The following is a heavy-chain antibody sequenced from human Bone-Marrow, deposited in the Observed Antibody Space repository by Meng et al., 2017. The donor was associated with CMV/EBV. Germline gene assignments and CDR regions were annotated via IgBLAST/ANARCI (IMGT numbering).Heavy chain of an antibody. J-gene: IGHJ4*02. CDR3: AKDQLWLDY. V-gene: IGHV3-7*01. Sequence: GESLKISCVASGFTFSDYWMSWVRQAPGNGLEWVANIKQDGSEKYYVDSVKGRFTISRDNAKNSVYLQMNSLRVEDTAVYYCAKDQLWLDYWGQGTLVTVFS. CDR2: IKQDGSEK. CDR1: GFTFSDYW. D-gene: IGHD5-18*01.